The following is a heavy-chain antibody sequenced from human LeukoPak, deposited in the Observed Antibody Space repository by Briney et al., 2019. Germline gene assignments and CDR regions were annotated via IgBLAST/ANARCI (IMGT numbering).Heavy chain of an antibody. CDR2: IWYGGSNK. CDR3: AKGIGSGYHDAFDI. V-gene: IGHV3-30*02. J-gene: IGHJ3*02. D-gene: IGHD3-22*01. Sequence: SGGSLRLSCAASGFTFSSYGMHWVRQAPGKGLEWVAVIWYGGSNKYYADSVKGRFTISRDNSKNTLYLQMNSLRAEDTAVYYCAKGIGSGYHDAFDIWGQGTMVTVSS. CDR1: GFTFSSYG.